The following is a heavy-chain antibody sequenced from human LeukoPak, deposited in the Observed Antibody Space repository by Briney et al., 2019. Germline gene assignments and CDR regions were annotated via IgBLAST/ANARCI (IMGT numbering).Heavy chain of an antibody. CDR2: ISSSGSTI. CDR1: GFTFSDYY. Sequence: GGSLRLSCAASGFTFSDYYMSWIRQAPGKGLEWVSYISSSGSTIYYADSVKGRFTISRDNAKNSLYLQMSSLRAEDTAVYYCARHDNTASYCLTDWGQGTLVTVSS. V-gene: IGHV3-11*04. CDR3: ARHDNTASYCLTD. D-gene: IGHD2-8*02. J-gene: IGHJ4*02.